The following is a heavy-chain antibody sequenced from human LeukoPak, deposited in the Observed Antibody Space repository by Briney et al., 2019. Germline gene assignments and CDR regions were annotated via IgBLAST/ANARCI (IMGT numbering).Heavy chain of an antibody. Sequence: GGSLRLSCAASGFTFSSYAMTWVRQAPGKGLEWVSTVSNSGGTTYYADSVKGRFTISRDSSKNTLYLQMSSLRAEDTALYYCAKATYGDYGGFDYWGQGTLVTVSS. CDR1: GFTFSSYA. D-gene: IGHD4-17*01. CDR3: AKATYGDYGGFDY. CDR2: VSNSGGTT. J-gene: IGHJ4*02. V-gene: IGHV3-23*01.